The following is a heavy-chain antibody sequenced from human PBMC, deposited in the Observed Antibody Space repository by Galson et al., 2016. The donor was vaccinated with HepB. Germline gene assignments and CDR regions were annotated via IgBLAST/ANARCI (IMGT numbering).Heavy chain of an antibody. CDR2: ISPNSGGT. CDR1: GYTFTGSY. CDR3: ARKIVAAGRANWFDP. D-gene: IGHD6-13*01. V-gene: IGHV1-2*02. J-gene: IGHJ5*02. Sequence: SVKVSCKASGYTFTGSYIHWVRQAPGLGLEWMGWISPNSGGTNYEQKFQGRITMTRDTSMSTVYLELTSLIFDDTAVYYCARKIVAAGRANWFDPWGQGTLVTVSS.